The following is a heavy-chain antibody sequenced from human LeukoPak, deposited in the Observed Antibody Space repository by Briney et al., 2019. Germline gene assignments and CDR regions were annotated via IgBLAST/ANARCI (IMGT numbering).Heavy chain of an antibody. D-gene: IGHD3-10*01. Sequence: GGSLRLSCVASGFTFSSYGMHWVRQAPGKGLEWVAVISYDGSNKYYADSVRGRFTISRDNSKNTLYLQMNSLRAEDTAVYYCARDGFENYWGQGTLVTVSS. CDR1: GFTFSSYG. V-gene: IGHV3-30*03. J-gene: IGHJ4*02. CDR3: ARDGFENY. CDR2: ISYDGSNK.